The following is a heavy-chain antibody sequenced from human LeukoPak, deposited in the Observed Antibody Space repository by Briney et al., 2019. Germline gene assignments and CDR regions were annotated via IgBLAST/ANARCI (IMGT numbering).Heavy chain of an antibody. CDR3: ARDVSSSSDY. V-gene: IGHV1-3*01. Sequence: ASVKVSCKASGYSFTSYAMHWVRQAPGQGLEWMGWINADNGDTKYSQKFQGRVTITRDTSASTAYMEVSSLRSEDTAVYYCARDVSSSSDYWGQGILVTVSS. J-gene: IGHJ4*02. CDR1: GYSFTSYA. CDR2: INADNGDT. D-gene: IGHD6-6*01.